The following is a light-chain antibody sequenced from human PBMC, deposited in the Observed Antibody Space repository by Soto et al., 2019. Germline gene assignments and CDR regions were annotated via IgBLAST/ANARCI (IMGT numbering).Light chain of an antibody. CDR2: EVT. V-gene: IGLV2-8*01. Sequence: QSALTQPASVSGSPGQSITVSCIGTSGDIGTYNLVSWYQQYPGKAPQLMIFEVTKRPSGVPDRFSGSKSGNTASLTVSGLQAEDEADYYCSSFAGSNNFKVFGAGTKLTVL. CDR3: SSFAGSNNFKV. J-gene: IGLJ1*01. CDR1: SGDIGTYNL.